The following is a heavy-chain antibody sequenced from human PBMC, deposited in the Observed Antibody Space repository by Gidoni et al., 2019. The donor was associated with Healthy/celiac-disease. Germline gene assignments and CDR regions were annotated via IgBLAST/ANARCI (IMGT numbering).Heavy chain of an antibody. CDR2: IRSKANSYAT. J-gene: IGHJ4*02. Sequence: EVRLVESGGGLVQPGGSLKLSCAASGFTFSGSDLHWVRQASGKGLEWVGRIRSKANSYATAYAASVKGRFTISRDDSKNTAYLQMNSLKTEDTAVYYCTRRTAPSGLDQDWARDYWGQGTLVTVSS. CDR3: TRRTAPSGLDQDWARDY. CDR1: GFTFSGSD. D-gene: IGHD2-21*01. V-gene: IGHV3-73*01.